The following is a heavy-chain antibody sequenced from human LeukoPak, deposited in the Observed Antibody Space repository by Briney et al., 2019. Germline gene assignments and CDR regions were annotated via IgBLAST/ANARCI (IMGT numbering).Heavy chain of an antibody. D-gene: IGHD6-19*01. Sequence: PGGSLTLSCAASGFTFSSYAMSWVRQAAGKGLEWVSATSGSGGSTYYADSAKGRFTISRDNSKNTLYLQMNSLRAEDTAVYYCAKDRYSSGWYDYFDYWGQGTLVTVSS. CDR3: AKDRYSSGWYDYFDY. CDR1: GFTFSSYA. V-gene: IGHV3-23*01. J-gene: IGHJ4*02. CDR2: TSGSGGST.